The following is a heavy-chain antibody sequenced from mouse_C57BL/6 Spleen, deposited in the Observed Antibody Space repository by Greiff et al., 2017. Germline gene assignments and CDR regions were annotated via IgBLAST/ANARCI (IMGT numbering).Heavy chain of an antibody. Sequence: EVKLVESEGGLVQPGSSMKLSCTASGFTFSDYYMAWVRQVPEKGLEWVAKINSDGSSTYYLDSLKSRFIISRDNAKNILYLQMSSLKSEDTATYYCARGSTYWYFDVWGTGTTVTVSS. V-gene: IGHV5-16*01. CDR1: GFTFSDYY. D-gene: IGHD5-1*01. J-gene: IGHJ1*03. CDR2: INSDGSST. CDR3: ARGSTYWYFDV.